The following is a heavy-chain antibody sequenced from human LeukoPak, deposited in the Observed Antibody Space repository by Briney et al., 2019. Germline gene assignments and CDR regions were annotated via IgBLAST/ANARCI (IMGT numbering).Heavy chain of an antibody. CDR2: ISDSGGGT. J-gene: IGHJ4*02. Sequence: GGSLRLSCAASGFTFSNFAMSWVRQAPGKGLQWVSAISDSGGGTFYADSVKGRFTISRDNSKSTLYLQMNSLRAEDTAVYYCAKVGVGWVAFEYWGQGTLVTVSS. V-gene: IGHV3-23*01. D-gene: IGHD3-16*01. CDR1: GFTFSNFA. CDR3: AKVGVGWVAFEY.